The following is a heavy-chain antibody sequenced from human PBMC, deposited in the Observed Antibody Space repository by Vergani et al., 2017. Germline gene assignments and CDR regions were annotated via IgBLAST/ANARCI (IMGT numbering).Heavy chain of an antibody. CDR1: GFTFSSYG. CDR2: IRYDGSNK. Sequence: QVQLVESGGGVVQPGGSLRLSCAASGFTFSSYGMHWVRQAPGKGLEWVAFIRYDGSNKYYADSVKGRFTISRDNSKNTLYLQMNSLRAEDTAVYYCAKDGPSSGWYLRKDYYYGMDVWGQXP. CDR3: AKDGPSSGWYLRKDYYYGMDV. J-gene: IGHJ6*02. V-gene: IGHV3-30*02. D-gene: IGHD6-19*01.